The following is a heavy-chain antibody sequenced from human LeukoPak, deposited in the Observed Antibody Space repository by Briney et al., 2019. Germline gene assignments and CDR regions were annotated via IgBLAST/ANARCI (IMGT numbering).Heavy chain of an antibody. J-gene: IGHJ4*02. D-gene: IGHD4-11*01. V-gene: IGHV3-21*01. CDR1: GFTFSSYS. Sequence: GGSLRLSCAASGFTFSSYSMNWVRQAPGKGLEWVSSISSSSSYIYYADSVKGRFTISRDNAKNSLYLQMNSLRAEDTAVYYCARAGPLDYRGNDYWGQGTLVTVSS. CDR2: ISSSSSYI. CDR3: ARAGPLDYRGNDY.